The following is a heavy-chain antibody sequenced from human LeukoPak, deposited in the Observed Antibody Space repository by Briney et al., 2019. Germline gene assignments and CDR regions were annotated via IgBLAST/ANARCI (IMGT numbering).Heavy chain of an antibody. Sequence: GGSLRLSCAASGFIFSSYAMHWVRQAPGKGLEYVSGISTNGDSTYYANAVKDRFTISRDNSKNTLYLQMGSLRAEDMAVYYCARDTGSGYRYFEYWGPGTLVTVSS. V-gene: IGHV3-64*01. CDR2: ISTNGDST. CDR1: GFIFSSYA. J-gene: IGHJ4*02. D-gene: IGHD3-3*01. CDR3: ARDTGSGYRYFEY.